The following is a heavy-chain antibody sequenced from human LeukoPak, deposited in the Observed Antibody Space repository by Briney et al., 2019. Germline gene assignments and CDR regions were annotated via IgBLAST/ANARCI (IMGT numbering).Heavy chain of an antibody. J-gene: IGHJ3*01. CDR1: GFTFSNYE. Sequence: GGSLRLSCSGSGFTFSNYEMNWVRQAPGKGLEWVSFIYNGAIYYADSVKGRFITSRDNANNLLYLQMNRLRDEDTAIYYCARDAVDTWSAFDLWGQGTMVTVSS. CDR3: ARDAVDTWSAFDL. V-gene: IGHV3-48*03. CDR2: IYNGAI. D-gene: IGHD5-18*01.